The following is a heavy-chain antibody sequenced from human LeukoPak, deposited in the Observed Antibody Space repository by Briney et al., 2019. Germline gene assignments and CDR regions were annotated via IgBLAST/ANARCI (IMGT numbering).Heavy chain of an antibody. V-gene: IGHV4-4*02. Sequence: SETLSLTCAVSGGSISSSNWWSWVRQPPGKGLEWIGEIYHSGSTNYNPSLKSRVTISVDKSKNQFSLKLSPVAAADTAVYYCAKEEQQLADYGMDVWGQGTTVTVSS. CDR3: AKEEQQLADYGMDV. J-gene: IGHJ6*02. CDR2: IYHSGST. CDR1: GGSISSSNW. D-gene: IGHD6-13*01.